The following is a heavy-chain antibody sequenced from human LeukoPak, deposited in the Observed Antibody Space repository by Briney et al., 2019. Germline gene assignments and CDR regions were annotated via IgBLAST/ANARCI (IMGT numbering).Heavy chain of an antibody. CDR3: ARAWSAATPFDY. D-gene: IGHD2-15*01. Sequence: QAGGSLRLSCAASGFTFGSYWMHWVRQAPGKGLVWVSRINSDGSSTSYADSVKGRFTISRDNAKNTLYLQMNSLRAEDTAVYYCARAWSAATPFDYWGQGTLVTVSS. J-gene: IGHJ4*02. CDR1: GFTFGSYW. V-gene: IGHV3-74*01. CDR2: INSDGSST.